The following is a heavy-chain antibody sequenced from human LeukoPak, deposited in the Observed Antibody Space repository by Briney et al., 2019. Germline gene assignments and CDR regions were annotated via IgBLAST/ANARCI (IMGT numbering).Heavy chain of an antibody. Sequence: ASVKVSCKASGYTFTSYAIHWVRQAPGQGLEWMGWISGYNDNTNYAQKIQGRVTMTTDTSTSTAYVELRSLRHDDTAVYYCARCIAVAGPGDYMDVWGKGTTVTISS. J-gene: IGHJ6*03. V-gene: IGHV1-18*01. CDR3: ARCIAVAGPGDYMDV. CDR1: GYTFTSYA. CDR2: ISGYNDNT. D-gene: IGHD6-19*01.